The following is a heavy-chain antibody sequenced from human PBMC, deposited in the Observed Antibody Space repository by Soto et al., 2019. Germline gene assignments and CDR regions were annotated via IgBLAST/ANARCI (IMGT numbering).Heavy chain of an antibody. D-gene: IGHD2-2*02. V-gene: IGHV3-23*01. J-gene: IGHJ4*02. Sequence: GGSLRLSCAASGFTFSSYAMSWVRQAPGKGLEWVSAISGSGGSTYYADSVKGRFTISRDNSKNTLYLQMNSLRAEDTAVYYCASAGGIVVVPAAIFDYWGQGTLVTVSS. CDR1: GFTFSSYA. CDR2: ISGSGGST. CDR3: ASAGGIVVVPAAIFDY.